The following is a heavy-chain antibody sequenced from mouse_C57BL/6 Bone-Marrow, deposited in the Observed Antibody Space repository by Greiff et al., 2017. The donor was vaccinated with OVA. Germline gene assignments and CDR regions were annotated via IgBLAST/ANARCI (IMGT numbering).Heavy chain of an antibody. D-gene: IGHD2-10*02. CDR3: AGYGNSWYFDV. V-gene: IGHV1-64*01. CDR2: IHPNSGST. Sequence: QVQLQQPGAELVKPGASVKLSCKAYGYTFTSYWMHWVKQRPGQGLEWIGMIHPNSGSTNYNEKFKSKATLTVDKSSSTAYMQLSSLTSEDAAVYYCAGYGNSWYFDVWGTGTTVTVSS. CDR1: GYTFTSYW. J-gene: IGHJ1*03.